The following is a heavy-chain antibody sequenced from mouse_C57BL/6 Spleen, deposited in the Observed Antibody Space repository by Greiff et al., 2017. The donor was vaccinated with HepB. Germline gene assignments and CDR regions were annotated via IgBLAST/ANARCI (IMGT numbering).Heavy chain of an antibody. Sequence: QVQLQQPGAELVRPGSSVKLSCKASGYTFTSYWMHWVKQRPIQGLEWIGNIDPSDSETHYNQKFKDKATLTVDKSSSTAYMQLSSLTSEVSAVYYCARAKLRPDWYFDVWGTGTTVTVSS. J-gene: IGHJ1*03. CDR3: ARAKLRPDWYFDV. CDR2: IDPSDSET. CDR1: GYTFTSYW. V-gene: IGHV1-52*01.